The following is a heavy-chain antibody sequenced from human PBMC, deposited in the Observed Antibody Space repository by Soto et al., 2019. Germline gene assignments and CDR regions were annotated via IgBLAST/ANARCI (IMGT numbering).Heavy chain of an antibody. CDR1: GFTFSSYG. D-gene: IGHD6-13*01. J-gene: IGHJ4*02. V-gene: IGHV3-33*01. CDR3: ARGLGYSSSWRFDY. Sequence: QVQLVESGGGVVQPGRSLRLSCAASGFTFSSYGMHWVRQAPGKGLEWVAVIWYDGSNKYYADSVKGRFTISRDNSKNTLYLQMNSLRAEDTAVYYCARGLGYSSSWRFDYWGQGTLVTVSS. CDR2: IWYDGSNK.